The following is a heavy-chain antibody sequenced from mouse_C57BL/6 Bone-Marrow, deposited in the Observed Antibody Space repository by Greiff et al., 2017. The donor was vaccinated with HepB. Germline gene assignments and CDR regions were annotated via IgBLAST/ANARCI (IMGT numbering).Heavy chain of an antibody. CDR1: GFTFSDYG. D-gene: IGHD3-2*02. V-gene: IGHV5-15*01. Sequence: EVQRVESGGGLVQPGGSLKLSCAASGFTFSDYGMAWVRQAPRKGPEWVAFISNLAYSIYYADTVTGRFTISRENAKNTLYLEMSSLRSEDTAMYYCARPAQAYYAMDYWGQGTSVTVSS. CDR3: ARPAQAYYAMDY. J-gene: IGHJ4*01. CDR2: ISNLAYSI.